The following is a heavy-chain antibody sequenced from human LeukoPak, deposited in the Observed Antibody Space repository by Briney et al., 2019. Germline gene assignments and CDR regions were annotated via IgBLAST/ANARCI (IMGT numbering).Heavy chain of an antibody. J-gene: IGHJ4*02. CDR3: ARRAPRLSKGIAVAGTRLDFDY. D-gene: IGHD6-19*01. Sequence: ASVKVSCKASGYTFTSYDINWVRQATGQGLEWMGWMNPNSGNTGYAQKFQGRGTMTRTTSISTAYMELSSLRSEDTAVYYCARRAPRLSKGIAVAGTRLDFDYWGQGPLVTVSS. CDR2: MNPNSGNT. V-gene: IGHV1-8*01. CDR1: GYTFTSYD.